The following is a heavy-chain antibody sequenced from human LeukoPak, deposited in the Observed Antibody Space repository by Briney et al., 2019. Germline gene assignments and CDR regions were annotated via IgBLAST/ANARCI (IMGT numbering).Heavy chain of an antibody. J-gene: IGHJ4*02. CDR3: AKEGD. V-gene: IGHV3-30*02. Sequence: GGPLRLSCAASGFTFSSYGMHWVRQSPGRGLEWVAFIRYDGSNKYYEDSVKGLFTLSRDNSKNTLYLQMNSQRAEDTAVYYCAKEGDWGQGTLVIVSS. CDR2: IRYDGSNK. D-gene: IGHD3-16*01. CDR1: GFTFSSYG.